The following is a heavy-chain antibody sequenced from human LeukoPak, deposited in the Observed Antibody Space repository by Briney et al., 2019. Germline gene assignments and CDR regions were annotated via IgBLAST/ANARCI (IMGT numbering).Heavy chain of an antibody. Sequence: GGSLRLSCAASGFIVSENYMSWVRQAPGKGLEWVSTVYSGGLTFYADPVKGRFTISRDNSKSTLYLQMSSLRAEDTAVYYCVRDCWPLEGGCWGQVTTVTVSS. CDR1: GFIVSENY. J-gene: IGHJ6*01. CDR3: VRDCWPLEGGC. V-gene: IGHV3-66*01. CDR2: VYSGGLT. D-gene: IGHD1-1*01.